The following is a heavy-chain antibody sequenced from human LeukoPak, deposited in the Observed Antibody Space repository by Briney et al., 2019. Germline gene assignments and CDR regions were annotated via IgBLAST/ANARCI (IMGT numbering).Heavy chain of an antibody. V-gene: IGHV3-48*03. D-gene: IGHD4-17*01. J-gene: IGHJ4*02. CDR2: ISSSGSAI. CDR1: GFTFSSYE. Sequence: PGGSLRLFCAASGFTFSSYEMNWVRQAPGKGLEWVSYISSSGSAIYYADSVKGRFTISRGNAKNSLYLQMNSLRAEDTAVYYCARAPDDYGDYLDYWGQGTLVTVSS. CDR3: ARAPDDYGDYLDY.